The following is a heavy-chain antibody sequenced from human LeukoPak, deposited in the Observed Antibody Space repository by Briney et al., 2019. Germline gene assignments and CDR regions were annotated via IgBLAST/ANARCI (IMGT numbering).Heavy chain of an antibody. V-gene: IGHV4-4*07. J-gene: IGHJ6*03. D-gene: IGHD1-1*01. CDR1: GGSISSYY. CDR3: ATEPTRTPYYYMDV. CDR2: ISSSGSA. Sequence: SETLSLTCTVSGGSISSYYWNWIRQSAGKGLEWIGRISSSGSANYNPSLKSRVTLSVDTSRNQLSLILNSVTAADTAVFYCATEPTRTPYYYMDVWGKGTTVIVSS.